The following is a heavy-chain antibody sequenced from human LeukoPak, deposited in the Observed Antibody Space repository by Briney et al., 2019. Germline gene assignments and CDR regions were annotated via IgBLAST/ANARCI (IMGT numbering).Heavy chain of an antibody. D-gene: IGHD5-18*01. CDR2: IYTSGST. V-gene: IGHV4-4*07. J-gene: IGHJ4*02. Sequence: PSETLSLTCTVAGGSISSYYWSWIRQPAGKGLEWIGRIYTSGSTNYNPSLKSRVTISVDTSKNQFSLKLSSVTAADTAVYYCARGQLWSNFDYWGQGTLVTVSS. CDR1: GGSISSYY. CDR3: ARGQLWSNFDY.